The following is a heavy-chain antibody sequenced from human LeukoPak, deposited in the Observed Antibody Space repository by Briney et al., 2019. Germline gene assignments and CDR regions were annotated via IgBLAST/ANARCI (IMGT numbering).Heavy chain of an antibody. CDR3: AKRPRGILYFDY. V-gene: IGHV3-53*01. CDR1: GFTVSGNF. CDR2: IYSGGST. J-gene: IGHJ4*02. D-gene: IGHD2-15*01. Sequence: GGSLRLSCAASGFTVSGNFMSWVRQAPGKGLDWVSVIYSGGSTYYADSVKGRFTISRDNSKNTLYLQMNSLRAEDTAVYYCAKRPRGILYFDYWGQGTLVTVSS.